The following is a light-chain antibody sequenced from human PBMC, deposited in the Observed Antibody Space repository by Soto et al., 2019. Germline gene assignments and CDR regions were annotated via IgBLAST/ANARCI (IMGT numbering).Light chain of an antibody. CDR3: QHYNSYSEA. V-gene: IGKV1-33*01. J-gene: IGKJ1*01. CDR1: QDINNY. Sequence: DIQMTQSPSSLSASVGDRVTITCQASQDINNYLNWYQQKPGKAPKLLIFDPTNLETGVQSTFSGSGSGTEFTLTIRSMQTDDLATYYCQHYNSYSEAFGPGTKVDIK. CDR2: DPT.